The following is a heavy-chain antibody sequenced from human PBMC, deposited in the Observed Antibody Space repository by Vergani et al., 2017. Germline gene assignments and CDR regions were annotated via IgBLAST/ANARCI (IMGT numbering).Heavy chain of an antibody. CDR2: IYYSGST. CDR1: GGSISSGDYY. CDR3: ARGPRGYSYGPFGY. D-gene: IGHD5-18*01. Sequence: QLQLQESGPGLVKPSETLSLSCRVSGGSISSGDYYWSWIRQPPGKGLEWIGYIYYSGSTYYNPSLKSRVTISVDTSKNQFSLKLSSVTAADTAVYYCARGPRGYSYGPFGYWGQGTLVTVSS. V-gene: IGHV4-30-4*01. J-gene: IGHJ4*02.